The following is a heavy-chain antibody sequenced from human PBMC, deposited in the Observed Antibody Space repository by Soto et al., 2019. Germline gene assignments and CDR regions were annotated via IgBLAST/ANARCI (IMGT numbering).Heavy chain of an antibody. CDR2: IDNSGGIT. CDR1: GFTFSTYA. CDR3: AKGGYNYGFLFDC. Sequence: GGSLRLSCAASGFTFSTYAMSWVRQAPGKGLEWVSTIDNSGGITYYADSVKGRFTISRDNSKNTLYLQMNSLRAKDTAVYYCAKGGYNYGFLFDCWGQGTLVTVS. J-gene: IGHJ4*02. V-gene: IGHV3-23*05. D-gene: IGHD5-18*01.